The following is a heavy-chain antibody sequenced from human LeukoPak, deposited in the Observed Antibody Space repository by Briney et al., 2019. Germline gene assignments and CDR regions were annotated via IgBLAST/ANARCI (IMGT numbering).Heavy chain of an antibody. CDR2: INHSGST. Sequence: SETLSLTCAVYGGSFSGYYWSWIRQPPGRGLEWIGEINHSGSTNYNPSLKSRVTISVDTSKNQFSLKLSSVTAADTAVYYRASLLTSTYYYYYIDVWGKGTTVTMSS. CDR3: ASLLTSTYYYYYIDV. J-gene: IGHJ6*03. D-gene: IGHD6-6*01. CDR1: GGSFSGYY. V-gene: IGHV4-34*01.